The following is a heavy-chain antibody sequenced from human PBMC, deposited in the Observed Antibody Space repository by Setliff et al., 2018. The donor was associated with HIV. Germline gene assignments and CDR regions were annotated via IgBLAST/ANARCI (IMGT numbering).Heavy chain of an antibody. D-gene: IGHD2-15*01. CDR3: ARDDVGYCSGGSCYHLFDTFDI. CDR2: VNPNSGDA. J-gene: IGHJ3*02. CDR1: GYTFTGHY. V-gene: IGHV1-2*02. Sequence: ASVKVSCKASGYTFTGHYLHWVRQAPGQGLEWLGWVNPNSGDAIYAQNFQGRVTMTRDTSINAAYMELRGLRSDDTAVYYCARDDVGYCSGGSCYHLFDTFDIWGQGTVVTVSS.